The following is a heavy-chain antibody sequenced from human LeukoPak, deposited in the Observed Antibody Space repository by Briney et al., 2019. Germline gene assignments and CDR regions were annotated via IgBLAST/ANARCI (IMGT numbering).Heavy chain of an antibody. CDR1: GGSISSSNW. D-gene: IGHD1-26*01. V-gene: IGHV4-4*02. CDR2: IYHSGST. CDR3: ARVDSGGSRSD. J-gene: IGHJ4*02. Sequence: SETLSLTCAVSGGSISSSNWWSWVRQPPGKGLEWIGEIYHSGSTNYNPSLKSRVTLSLDTSKNQFSLKLTSVRAADTAVYYCARVDSGGSRSDWGQGTLVTVSS.